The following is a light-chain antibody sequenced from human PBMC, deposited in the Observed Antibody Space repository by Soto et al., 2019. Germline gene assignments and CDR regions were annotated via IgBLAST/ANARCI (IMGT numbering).Light chain of an antibody. CDR3: QYRET. CDR2: WAS. CDR1: QSVVFGSNNKNS. J-gene: IGKJ3*01. Sequence: DIVLTQSPHSLSVSLGERATINCKSSQSVVFGSNNKNSLAWYQQRPGQAPQLLIYWASTRASGVPYRFSGSGSGTDFTLIISNLQAEDVAVYYFQYRETCGPGTKVDI. V-gene: IGKV4-1*01.